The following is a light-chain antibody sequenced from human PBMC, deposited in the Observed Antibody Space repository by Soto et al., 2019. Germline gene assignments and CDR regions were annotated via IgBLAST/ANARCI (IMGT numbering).Light chain of an antibody. CDR2: DVF. V-gene: IGKV1-33*01. J-gene: IGKJ4*01. CDR1: QDISKY. CDR3: QQYDQLPIT. Sequence: DIQMTQSASSLPASVGDTVTISCQASQDISKYLNWFQQKPGKAPKLLIYDVFNVETGVTSRFSGRGSGTDFTLIISILQPEDFATYYCQQYDQLPITFGGGTKVDI.